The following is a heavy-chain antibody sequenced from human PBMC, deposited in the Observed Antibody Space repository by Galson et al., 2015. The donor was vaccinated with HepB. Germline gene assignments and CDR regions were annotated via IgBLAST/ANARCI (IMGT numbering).Heavy chain of an antibody. CDR2: INPNSGGT. D-gene: IGHD1-1*01. Sequence: LVKVSCKASGYTFTGYYMHWVRQAPGQGLEWMGWINPNSGGTNYAQKFQGRVTMTRDTSISTAYMELSRLRSDDTAVYYCARDLGVQLDHGDPLGYFDLWGRGTLVTVSS. V-gene: IGHV1-2*02. CDR1: GYTFTGYY. CDR3: ARDLGVQLDHGDPLGYFDL. J-gene: IGHJ2*01.